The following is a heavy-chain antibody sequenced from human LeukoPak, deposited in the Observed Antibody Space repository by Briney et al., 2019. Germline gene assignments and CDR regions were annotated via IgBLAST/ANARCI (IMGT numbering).Heavy chain of an antibody. V-gene: IGHV1-2*02. CDR1: GYKFTDYY. J-gene: IGHJ3*02. CDR2: INPNTGDT. CDR3: ARDVHHAFDI. Sequence: ASVKVSCKASGYKFTDYYLHWVRQAPGQGLEWMGWINPNTGDTNYAQNFQGRVTMTRDTSISTAYMELSSLRSEDTALYSCARDVHHAFDIWGQGTMVVVSS.